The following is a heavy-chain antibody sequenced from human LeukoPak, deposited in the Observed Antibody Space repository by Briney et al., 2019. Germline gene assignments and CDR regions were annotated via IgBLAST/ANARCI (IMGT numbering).Heavy chain of an antibody. D-gene: IGHD3-3*01. J-gene: IGHJ6*02. V-gene: IGHV3-30*18. CDR2: ISYDGSNK. CDR3: AKEGYDFLNGYPGRSMDV. Sequence: PGRSLRLSCAASGFTFSSYGMHWVRQAPGKGLEWVAVISYDGSNKYYADSVKGRFTISRDNSKNTLYLQMNSLRAEDTAVYYCAKEGYDFLNGYPGRSMDVWGQRTTGTGPS. CDR1: GFTFSSYG.